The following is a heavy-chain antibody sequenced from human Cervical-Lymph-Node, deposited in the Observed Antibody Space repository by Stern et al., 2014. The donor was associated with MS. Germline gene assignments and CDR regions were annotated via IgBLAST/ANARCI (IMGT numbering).Heavy chain of an antibody. D-gene: IGHD5-24*01. CDR2: VDYSGSA. Sequence: QVQLQESGPGLVKPSQTLSLTCTVSGGSISSGGYYWSWIRQPPGKGLEWVGYVDYSGSANYNPSLKSRVTISVATSKNQFSLKLSSVTAADTAVYFCARGRDGYKSHFDYWGQGTLVTVSS. J-gene: IGHJ4*02. CDR3: ARGRDGYKSHFDY. CDR1: GGSISSGGYY. V-gene: IGHV4-31*03.